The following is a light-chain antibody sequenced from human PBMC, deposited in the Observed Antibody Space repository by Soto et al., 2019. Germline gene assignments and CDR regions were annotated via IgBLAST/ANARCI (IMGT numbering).Light chain of an antibody. CDR2: EVT. Sequence: QSVLTQPPSASGSPGQSVTISCTGTSSDVGGYNYVSWYQQYPGRAPKLMIYEVTKRPSGVPDRFSGSKSGNTASLTVSGLQAEDEAGYYCCPHAASSNFHFVFGRGNKVTRP. CDR1: SSDVGGYNY. J-gene: IGLJ3*02. CDR3: CPHAASSNFHFV. V-gene: IGLV2-8*01.